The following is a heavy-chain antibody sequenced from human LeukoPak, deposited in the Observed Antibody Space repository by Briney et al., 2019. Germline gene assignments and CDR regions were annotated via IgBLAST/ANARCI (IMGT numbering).Heavy chain of an antibody. CDR3: ARDVDTGMRY. CDR1: GDSVPSNSAA. D-gene: IGHD5-18*01. Sequence: SQTLSLTCGISGDSVPSNSAAWNWIRQSPSRGLEWLGRTYYRSKWYSEYAVSVKSRITIKSDTSKNQFSLELNSMTPEDTAVYYCARDVDTGMRYWGQGTLVTVSS. J-gene: IGHJ4*02. CDR2: TYYRSKWYS. V-gene: IGHV6-1*01.